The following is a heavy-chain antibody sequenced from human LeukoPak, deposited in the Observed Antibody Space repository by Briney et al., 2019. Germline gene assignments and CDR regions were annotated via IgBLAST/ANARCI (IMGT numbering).Heavy chain of an antibody. Sequence: ASVKVSRKASGYIFTSYEINWGRQATGQGPEWMGWMKPNSGNTGYAQKFQGRVTMTANTSISTAYMKRSSLRPEDTAVYYCARPYASGSFDYWGQGTLVTVSS. V-gene: IGHV1-8*01. CDR3: ARPYASGSFDY. D-gene: IGHD1-26*01. CDR2: MKPNSGNT. J-gene: IGHJ4*02. CDR1: GYIFTSYE.